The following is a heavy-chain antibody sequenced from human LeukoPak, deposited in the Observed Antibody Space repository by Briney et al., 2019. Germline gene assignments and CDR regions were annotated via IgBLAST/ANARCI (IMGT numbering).Heavy chain of an antibody. J-gene: IGHJ4*02. CDR1: GFTFSSYT. V-gene: IGHV3-23*01. CDR3: TTSTANHDV. CDR2: ISTSGTDT. D-gene: IGHD2/OR15-2a*01. Sequence: GGSLRLSCAASGFTFSSYTMTWVRQAPGKGLEWVSAISTSGTDTCYADSVKGRFSISRDNSKNTLYVQMNSLRAEDTAVYYCTTSTANHDVWGQGTLVTVSS.